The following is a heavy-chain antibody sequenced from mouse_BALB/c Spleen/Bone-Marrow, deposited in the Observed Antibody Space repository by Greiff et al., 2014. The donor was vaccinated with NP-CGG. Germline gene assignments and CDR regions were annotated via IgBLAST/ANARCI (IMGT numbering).Heavy chain of an antibody. CDR1: GFNIKDTY. CDR3: ATYYRYDRRFAY. V-gene: IGHV14-3*02. D-gene: IGHD2-14*01. CDR2: IDPANGNT. Sequence: VQLQQPGAELVKPGASVKLSCTASGFNIKDTYMHWVKRRPEQGLEWIGRIDPANGNTKYDPKFQGKATITADTSSNTAYLQLSSLTSEDTAVYYCATYYRYDRRFAYWGQGTLVTVSA. J-gene: IGHJ3*01.